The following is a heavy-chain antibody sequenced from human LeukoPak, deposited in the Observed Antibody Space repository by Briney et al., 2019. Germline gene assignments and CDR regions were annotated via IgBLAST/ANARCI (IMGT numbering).Heavy chain of an antibody. CDR1: GYTFTGYY. J-gene: IGHJ3*02. Sequence: GASVKVSCKTSGYTFTGYYMHWVRQAPGEGLEWMGGFDPEDGETIYAQKFQGRVTMTEDTSTDTAYMELSSLRSEDTAVYYCATSGSSSWSWGGAFDIWGQGTMVTVSS. CDR2: FDPEDGET. CDR3: ATSGSSSWSWGGAFDI. V-gene: IGHV1-24*01. D-gene: IGHD6-13*01.